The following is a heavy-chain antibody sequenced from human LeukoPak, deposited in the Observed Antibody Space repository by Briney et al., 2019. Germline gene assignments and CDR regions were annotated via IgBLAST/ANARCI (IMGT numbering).Heavy chain of an antibody. D-gene: IGHD4-17*01. V-gene: IGHV4-39*07. CDR3: ARKTTTGPTKAAFDI. J-gene: IGHJ3*02. CDR1: GGSISSSGYY. Sequence: SETLSLTCTVSGGSISSSGYYWAWIRQPPGKGLEWIGHIYYSGGIYYNPSLKSRVTMSVDASKNQFSLKLSSVTAVDTAVYYCARKTTTGPTKAAFDIWGQGTMLTVSS. CDR2: IYYSGGI.